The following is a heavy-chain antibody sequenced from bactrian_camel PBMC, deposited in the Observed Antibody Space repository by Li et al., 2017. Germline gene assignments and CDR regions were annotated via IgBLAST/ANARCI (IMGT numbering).Heavy chain of an antibody. V-gene: IGHV3S31*01. CDR1: GVTFSNYA. J-gene: IGHJ4*01. D-gene: IGHD1*01. Sequence: VQLVESGGGTVQPGGSLRLSCAVSGVTFSNYAMHWVRQSPGKGLEWVSAIDGGGTSTYYADSVKGRFTISRDNARSAVYLQLNSLKTEDTAVYYCATGAPFLGSWRIVGQGTQVTV. CDR2: IDGGGTST.